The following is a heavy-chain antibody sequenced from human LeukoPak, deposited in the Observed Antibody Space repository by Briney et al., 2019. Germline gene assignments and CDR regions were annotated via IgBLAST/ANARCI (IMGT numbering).Heavy chain of an antibody. J-gene: IGHJ2*01. Sequence: ASVKVSCKASGYTFSSYYMHWVRQAPGQGLEWMGWISAYNGNTNYAQKLQGRVTMTTDTSTSTAYMELWSLRSDDTAVYYCARGGSSPNYWYFDLWGRGTLVTVSS. CDR2: ISAYNGNT. CDR3: ARGGSSPNYWYFDL. V-gene: IGHV1-18*04. D-gene: IGHD1-26*01. CDR1: GYTFSSYY.